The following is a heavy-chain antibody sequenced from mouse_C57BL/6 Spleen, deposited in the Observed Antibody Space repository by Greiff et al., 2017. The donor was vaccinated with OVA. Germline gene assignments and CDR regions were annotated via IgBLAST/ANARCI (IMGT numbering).Heavy chain of an antibody. Sequence: QVTLKVSGPGILQPSQTLSLTCSFSGFSLSTFGMGVGWIRQPSGKGLEWLAHIWWDDDKYYNPALKSRLTLSKDTYKNHVFLKIANVDTADTATNYCARPYDGNSYYFDYWGQGTTLPVSS. J-gene: IGHJ2*01. D-gene: IGHD2-3*01. CDR2: IWWDDDK. CDR1: GFSLSTFGMG. CDR3: ARPYDGNSYYFDY. V-gene: IGHV8-8*01.